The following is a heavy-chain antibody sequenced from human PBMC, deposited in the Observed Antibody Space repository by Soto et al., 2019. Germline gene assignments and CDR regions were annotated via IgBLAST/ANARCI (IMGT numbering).Heavy chain of an antibody. CDR2: ISHSGST. J-gene: IGHJ6*02. CDR3: ARVCNYGYYGMDV. CDR1: GGSFSGYY. Sequence: SETLSLTCAVYGGSFSGYYWSWIRQPPGKGLEWIGEISHSGSTNYNPSLKSRVTISVDTSKNQFSLKLSSVTAADTAVYDCARVCNYGYYGMDVWGQGTTVTVSS. V-gene: IGHV4-34*01.